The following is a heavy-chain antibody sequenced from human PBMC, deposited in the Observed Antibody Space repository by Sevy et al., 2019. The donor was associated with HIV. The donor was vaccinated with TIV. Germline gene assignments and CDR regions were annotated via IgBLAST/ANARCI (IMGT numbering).Heavy chain of an antibody. CDR1: GFTFSSYW. D-gene: IGHD6-6*01. V-gene: IGHV3-7*01. CDR3: AGPYSSSSMFDY. J-gene: IGHJ4*02. Sequence: GGSLRLSCAASGFTFSSYWMSWVRQAPGKGLEWVANIKQDGSEKYYVDSVKGRFTISRDNAKNSLYLQMNSLRVEDTAVYYCAGPYSSSSMFDYWGQGTLVTVSS. CDR2: IKQDGSEK.